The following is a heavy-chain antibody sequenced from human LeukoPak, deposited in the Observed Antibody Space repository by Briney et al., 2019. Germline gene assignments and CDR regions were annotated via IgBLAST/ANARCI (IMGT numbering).Heavy chain of an antibody. Sequence: PGGSLRLSCAASGFTFSSYAMGWVRQAPGKGLEWVSAISAGGGNTYYADSVKGRFTISRDNSKNTLYLQMNSLRAEDTAVYSCAVPQWELLNWGQGTLVTVSS. J-gene: IGHJ4*02. CDR3: AVPQWELLN. V-gene: IGHV3-23*01. D-gene: IGHD1-26*01. CDR1: GFTFSSYA. CDR2: ISAGGGNT.